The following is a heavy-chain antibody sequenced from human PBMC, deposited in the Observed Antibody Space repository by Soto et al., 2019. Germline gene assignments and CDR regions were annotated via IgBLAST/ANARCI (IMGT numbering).Heavy chain of an antibody. CDR3: VRSGTARLLRHSWFDT. V-gene: IGHV3-21*01. J-gene: IGHJ5*02. CDR2: ITTSSAYI. CDR1: GFTFNTYD. Sequence: EVQLVESGGGLVKPGGSLRLSCAASGFTFNTYDMNWVRQAPGKGLEWVSSITTSSAYIYYADSLKGRITISRDNAKNSRFLQMNSLRAEDPAVYYCVRSGTARLLRHSWFDTWGQGTLVTVSS. D-gene: IGHD1-7*01.